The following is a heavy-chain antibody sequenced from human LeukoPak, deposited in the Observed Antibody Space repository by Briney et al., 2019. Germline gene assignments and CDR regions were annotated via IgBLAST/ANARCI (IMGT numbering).Heavy chain of an antibody. D-gene: IGHD5-12*01. CDR1: GGSISSSNW. J-gene: IGHJ4*02. Sequence: SETLSLTCAVSGGSISSSNWWSWVRQPPGKGLEWIGEIYHSGSTNYNPSLKSRVTISVDKSKNQFSLKLSSVTAADTAVYYCAKDRSQWLRLVDYWGQGTLVTVSS. V-gene: IGHV4-4*02. CDR3: AKDRSQWLRLVDY. CDR2: IYHSGST.